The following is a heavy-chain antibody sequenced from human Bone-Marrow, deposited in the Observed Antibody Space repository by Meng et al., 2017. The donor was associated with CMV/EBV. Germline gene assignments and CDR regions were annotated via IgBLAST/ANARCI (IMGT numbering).Heavy chain of an antibody. CDR1: GYTFTSYG. V-gene: IGHV1-18*01. J-gene: IGHJ6*02. Sequence: ASVKVSCKASGYTFTSYGISWVRQAPGQGLEWMGWISAYNGNTNYAQKLQGRVTMTTDTSISTAYMELSRLRSDDTAVYYCARAHYYYNMDVWGQGTTGTVPS. CDR2: ISAYNGNT. CDR3: ARAHYYYNMDV.